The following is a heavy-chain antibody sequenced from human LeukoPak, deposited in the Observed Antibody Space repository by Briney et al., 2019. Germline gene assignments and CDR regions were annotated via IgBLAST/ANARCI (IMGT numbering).Heavy chain of an antibody. J-gene: IGHJ6*03. CDR1: GGSFSGYY. V-gene: IGHV4-34*01. Sequence: SETLSLTCAVYGGSFSGYYWSWIRQPPGKGLEWIGEINHSGSTNYNPSLKSRVTISVDTSKNQFSQKLSSVTAADTAVYYCARGPFNRYYYYMDVWGKGTTVTVSS. CDR3: ARGPFNRYYYYMDV. D-gene: IGHD1-14*01. CDR2: INHSGST.